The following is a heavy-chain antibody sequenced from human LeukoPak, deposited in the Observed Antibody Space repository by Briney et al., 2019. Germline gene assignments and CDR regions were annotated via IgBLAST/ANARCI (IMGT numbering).Heavy chain of an antibody. Sequence: GGSLRLSCAASGFTFSNYAMSWVRQAPGKGLEWVSSIGSGGTTHYADSAKGRFTISRDNSKNTLFLQMNSLRAEDTAVYYCAKYFYDSSTYSFDYWGQGTLVTVSS. CDR3: AKYFYDSSTYSFDY. CDR2: IGSGGTT. CDR1: GFTFSNYA. D-gene: IGHD3-22*01. V-gene: IGHV3-23*01. J-gene: IGHJ4*02.